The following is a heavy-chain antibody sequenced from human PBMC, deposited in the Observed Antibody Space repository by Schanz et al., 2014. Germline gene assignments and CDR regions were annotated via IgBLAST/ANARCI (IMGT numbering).Heavy chain of an antibody. CDR1: GGTFSSYT. Sequence: QVQLVQSGAEVKKPGSSVKVSCKASGGTFSSYTISWIRQAPGQGLEWMGWITAYNGDTNYALKLQGRVTMTTDTSTGTAYMELRSLRSDDTAVYYCARAKRFGDMDVWGQGTTVTVSS. V-gene: IGHV1-18*01. CDR2: ITAYNGDT. J-gene: IGHJ6*02. D-gene: IGHD3-10*01. CDR3: ARAKRFGDMDV.